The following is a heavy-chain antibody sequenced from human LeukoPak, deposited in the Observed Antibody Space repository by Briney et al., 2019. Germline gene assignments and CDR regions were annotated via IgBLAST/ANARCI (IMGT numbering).Heavy chain of an antibody. V-gene: IGHV3-15*01. CDR3: ATEWYYCLHA. D-gene: IGHD3-16*01. Sequence: GGSLRLSCAGSGFTFSYTWMTWVRQAPGQGLEGVGRIKSKRAGGTTDYAAPVKGRFTISRDDSQNTLYLQMNSLQTEDTAVYYCATEWYYCLHAWGQGTMVTVSS. CDR1: GFTFSYTW. CDR2: IKSKRAGGTT. J-gene: IGHJ3*01.